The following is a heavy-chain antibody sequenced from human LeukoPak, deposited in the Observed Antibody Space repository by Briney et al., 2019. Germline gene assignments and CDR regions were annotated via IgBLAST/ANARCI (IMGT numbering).Heavy chain of an antibody. CDR1: GFTFSSYS. J-gene: IGHJ4*02. V-gene: IGHV3-21*04. CDR2: ISSSSSYI. D-gene: IGHD3-9*01. Sequence: GGSLRPSCAASGFTFSSYSMNWVRQAPGKGLEWVSSISSSSSYIYYADSVKGRFTISRDNAKNSLYLQMNSLRAEDTAVYYCAKDRRYYDILTGYPSTPDYWGQGTLVTVSS. CDR3: AKDRRYYDILTGYPSTPDY.